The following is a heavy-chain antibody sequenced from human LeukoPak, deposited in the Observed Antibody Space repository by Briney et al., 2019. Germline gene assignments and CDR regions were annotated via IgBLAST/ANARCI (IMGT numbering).Heavy chain of an antibody. CDR2: ISSNGDNT. CDR1: GFTFSSNA. D-gene: IGHD6-13*01. V-gene: IGHV3-64*01. Sequence: GGSLRLSCAASGFTFSSNAMHWVRQAPGKGLEYVSSISSNGDNTYYANSVKGRFTASRDNSRNTLYLQMGSLRTEDMAVYYCARAYSSSWYTDWYFDLWGRGTLVTVSS. J-gene: IGHJ2*01. CDR3: ARAYSSSWYTDWYFDL.